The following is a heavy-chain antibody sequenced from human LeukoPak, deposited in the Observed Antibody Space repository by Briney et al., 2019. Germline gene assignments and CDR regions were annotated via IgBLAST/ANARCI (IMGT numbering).Heavy chain of an antibody. CDR1: GYSISSGYY. CDR3: ASSSSGWSFIFDY. Sequence: SETLSLTCTVSGYSISSGYYWGWIRQSPGKGLEWIGSIYHSGSTYYNPSLKSRLTISVDTSKNQFSLKLSSVTAADTAVYYCASSSSGWSFIFDYWGQGTLVTVSS. D-gene: IGHD6-19*01. CDR2: IYHSGST. J-gene: IGHJ4*02. V-gene: IGHV4-38-2*02.